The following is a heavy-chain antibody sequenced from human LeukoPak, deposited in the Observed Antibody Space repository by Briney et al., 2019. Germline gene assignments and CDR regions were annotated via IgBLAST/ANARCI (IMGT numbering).Heavy chain of an antibody. CDR1: GFTFSSYA. CDR3: ASYDILTGYPGY. CDR2: ISYDGSNK. Sequence: GGSLRLSCAASGFTFSSYAMHWVRQASGKGLEWVAVISYDGSNKYYADSVKGRFTISGDNSKNTLYLQMNSLRAEDTAVYYCASYDILTGYPGYWGQGTLVTVSS. V-gene: IGHV3-30-3*01. J-gene: IGHJ4*02. D-gene: IGHD3-9*01.